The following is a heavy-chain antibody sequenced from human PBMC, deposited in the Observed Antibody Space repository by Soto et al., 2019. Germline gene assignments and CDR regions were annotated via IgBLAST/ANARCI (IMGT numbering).Heavy chain of an antibody. CDR2: IYYSGST. D-gene: IGHD2-21*01. V-gene: IGHV4-59*01. J-gene: IGHJ4*02. Sequence: SETLSLTCTVSGGSISNYYWSWIRQPPGKGLEWVGYIYYSGSTNYNPSLKSRPTISVDTSKNQFSLKLSSVTAADTAVYYCARGPAIFGFDYWGQGTLVTVSS. CDR3: ARGPAIFGFDY. CDR1: GGSISNYY.